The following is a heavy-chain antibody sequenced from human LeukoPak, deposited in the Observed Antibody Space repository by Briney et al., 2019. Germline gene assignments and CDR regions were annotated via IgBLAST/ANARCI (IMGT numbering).Heavy chain of an antibody. CDR3: AKDRGDGDYYFDY. CDR1: GFTFSSYA. J-gene: IGHJ4*02. V-gene: IGHV3-23*01. D-gene: IGHD4-17*01. Sequence: PGGSLRLSCAASGFTFSSYAMSWVRQAPGKGLEWVSAISGSGGSTYYADSVKGRFTISRDNSKNTLYLQMNILRAEDTAVYYCAKDRGDGDYYFDYWGQGTLVTVSS. CDR2: ISGSGGST.